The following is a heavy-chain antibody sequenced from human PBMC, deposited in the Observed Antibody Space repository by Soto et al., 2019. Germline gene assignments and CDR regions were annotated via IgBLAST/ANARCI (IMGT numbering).Heavy chain of an antibody. Sequence: EVQLVESGGGLVQPGRSLRLSCAASGFTFDDYAMHWVRQAPGKGLEWVSGISWNSGSIGYADSVKGRFTISRDNAKNPLYLQMNSLRAEDTALCYCARDALPSGYCSGGSCYGWFDPWGQGTPVTVSS. CDR3: ARDALPSGYCSGGSCYGWFDP. CDR2: ISWNSGSI. D-gene: IGHD2-15*01. CDR1: GFTFDDYA. V-gene: IGHV3-9*01. J-gene: IGHJ5*02.